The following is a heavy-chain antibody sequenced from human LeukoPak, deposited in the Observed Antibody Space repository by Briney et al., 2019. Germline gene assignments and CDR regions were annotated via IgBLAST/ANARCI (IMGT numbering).Heavy chain of an antibody. Sequence: GSSLRLFCALSIFTLCIYGVLWVRQATGRGLEWVAVISYEERNIFYAHCVKARVPLPRDNSKNQLYQRMNRLRAEDTAVYYCAKDQEWGWLVPEKFCMYVGGQETTVTLSS. D-gene: IGHD6-19*01. CDR2: ISYEERNI. J-gene: IGHJ6*02. V-gene: IGHV3-30*18. CDR1: IFTLCIYG. CDR3: AKDQEWGWLVPEKFCMYV.